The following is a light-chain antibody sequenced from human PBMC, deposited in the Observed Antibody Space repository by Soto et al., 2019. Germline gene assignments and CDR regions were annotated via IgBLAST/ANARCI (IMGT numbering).Light chain of an antibody. CDR2: DTS. CDR1: QSVTSSH. V-gene: IGKV3D-20*02. CDR3: QQRSTWPPGYT. Sequence: EIVLTQTPGTLSLSPGERATLSCRASQSVTSSHLAWYQQKPGQAPRLLIYDTSKRATGVPTRFSGSGSGTDFTLTISSLEPEDFALYYCQQRSTWPPGYTFGQGTKLEI. J-gene: IGKJ2*01.